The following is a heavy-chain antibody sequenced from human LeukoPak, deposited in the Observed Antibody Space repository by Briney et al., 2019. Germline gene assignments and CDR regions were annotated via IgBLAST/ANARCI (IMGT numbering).Heavy chain of an antibody. J-gene: IGHJ4*02. CDR2: ISYDGSNK. D-gene: IGHD6-13*01. CDR1: GFTFSSYA. CDR3: TRGTTQIAAAGTSEYYFDY. V-gene: IGHV3-30*04. Sequence: GGSLRLSCAASGFTFSSYAMHWVRQAPGRGLEWVAVISYDGSNKYYADSVKGRFTISRDNSKNTLYLQMNSLRAEDTAVYYCTRGTTQIAAAGTSEYYFDYWGQGTLVTVSS.